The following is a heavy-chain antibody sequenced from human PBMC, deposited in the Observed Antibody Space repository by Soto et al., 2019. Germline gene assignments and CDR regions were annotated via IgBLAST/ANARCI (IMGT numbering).Heavy chain of an antibody. CDR2: IHHSGGT. J-gene: IGHJ5*02. D-gene: IGHD6-13*01. CDR3: ARARRGYSSSWYNWFDP. V-gene: IGHV4-34*01. CDR1: GGSFNGYY. Sequence: SETLSLTCVVYGGSFNGYYWSWIRQPPGQGLEWIGEIHHSGGTNYNPSLKSRVTISVDTSKSQFSLELSSVTAADTSVYYCARARRGYSSSWYNWFDPWGQGTLVTVSS.